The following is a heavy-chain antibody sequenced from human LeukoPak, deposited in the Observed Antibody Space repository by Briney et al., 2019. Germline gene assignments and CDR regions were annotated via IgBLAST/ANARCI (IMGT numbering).Heavy chain of an antibody. CDR2: IYNSGKT. CDR1: GVTVSSNY. V-gene: IGHV3-66*01. J-gene: IGHJ3*02. Sequence: GGSLRLSCAVSGVTVSSNYMSWVRQAPGKGLERVSIIYNSGKTFYADTVKGRFTISRDNSKNTLYLQMNSLRDEDTAVYYCTKEGGDTVVLPEAHAFGIWGQGTMVTVSS. D-gene: IGHD2-2*01. CDR3: TKEGGDTVVLPEAHAFGI.